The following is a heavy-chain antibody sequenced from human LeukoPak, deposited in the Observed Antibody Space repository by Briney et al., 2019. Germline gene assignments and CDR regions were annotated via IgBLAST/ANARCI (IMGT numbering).Heavy chain of an antibody. Sequence: ASVKVSCKASGYTFTSYDINWVRQATGQGLEWMGWMNPNSGNTGYAQKFQSRVTMTRNTSVSTAYMELSSLRSEDTAVYYCARGHGVWYYFDSSGSLSDYWGQGTLVTVSS. CDR3: ARGHGVWYYFDSSGSLSDY. CDR1: GYTFTSYD. D-gene: IGHD3-22*01. V-gene: IGHV1-8*01. CDR2: MNPNSGNT. J-gene: IGHJ4*02.